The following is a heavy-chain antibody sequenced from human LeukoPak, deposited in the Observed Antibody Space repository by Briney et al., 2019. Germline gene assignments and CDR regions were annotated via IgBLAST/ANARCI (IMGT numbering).Heavy chain of an antibody. CDR2: IYWDDDK. D-gene: IGHD4-11*01. J-gene: IGHJ3*02. V-gene: IGHV2-5*02. Sequence: ESGPTLVNPTQTLTLTCTFSGFSLSTNGVGVSWIRRPPGKALEWLAVIYWDDDKRYSHSLKTRLTISKDTSKNQVVLTMTNMDPVDTGTYYCAHRGFGLDYSGAFDIWGQGTMVTVSS. CDR1: GFSLSTNGVG. CDR3: AHRGFGLDYSGAFDI.